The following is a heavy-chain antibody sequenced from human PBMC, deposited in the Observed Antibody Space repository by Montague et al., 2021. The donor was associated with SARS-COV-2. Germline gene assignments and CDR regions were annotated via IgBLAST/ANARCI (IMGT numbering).Heavy chain of an antibody. J-gene: IGHJ4*02. D-gene: IGHD2-21*01. V-gene: IGHV4-34*01. CDR3: AREVRARIVVVIAIPYYYFDY. Sequence: SETLSLTCAVYGGSFSGYYWSWIRQPPGKGLEWIGKVNHSGSTNYNPSLKGRVTISLDTSKNQFSLKLSSVTAADTAVYYCAREVRARIVVVIAIPYYYFDYWGQGTLVTVSS. CDR2: VNHSGST. CDR1: GGSFSGYY.